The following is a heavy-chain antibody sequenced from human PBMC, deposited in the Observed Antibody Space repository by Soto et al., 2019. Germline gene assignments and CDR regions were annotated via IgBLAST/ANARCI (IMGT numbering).Heavy chain of an antibody. D-gene: IGHD2-2*01. CDR2: IYQSGST. Sequence: SETLSLTCPVSGYSISIGNYWGWIRQPPGKRLEWIGSIYQSGSTYYNPSLRSRATISVDTSKNQFSLKVASVTAADTAIYYCGRVMIGTSRHTDSDYWGQGTQVTVSS. CDR1: GYSISIGNY. J-gene: IGHJ4*02. V-gene: IGHV4-38-2*02. CDR3: GRVMIGTSRHTDSDY.